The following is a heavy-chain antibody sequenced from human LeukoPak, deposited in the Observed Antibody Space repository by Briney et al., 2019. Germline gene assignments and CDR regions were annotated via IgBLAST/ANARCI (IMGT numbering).Heavy chain of an antibody. Sequence: ASVKVSCKASGYTFTGYYMNWVRQAPGQGLEWMGWINPNSGGTNYAQKFQGRVTMTRDTSISTAYMELSRLRSDDTAVYYCARVLGGYNRGDLFDYWGQGTLVTVSS. CDR1: GYTFTGYY. J-gene: IGHJ4*02. D-gene: IGHD5-24*01. V-gene: IGHV1-2*02. CDR2: INPNSGGT. CDR3: ARVLGGYNRGDLFDY.